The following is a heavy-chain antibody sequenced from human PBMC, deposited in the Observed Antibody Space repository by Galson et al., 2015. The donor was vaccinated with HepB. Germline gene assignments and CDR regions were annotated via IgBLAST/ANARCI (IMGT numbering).Heavy chain of an antibody. J-gene: IGHJ4*02. D-gene: IGHD5-24*01. V-gene: IGHV3-66*01. CDR2: IYSGGST. CDR1: GFTVSSNY. Sequence: SLRLSCAASGFTVSSNYMSWVRQAPGKGLEWVSVIYSGGSTYYADSVKGRFTISRDNSKNTLYLQMNSLRAEDMAVYYCARASYNNYVDYWGQGTLVTVSS. CDR3: ARASYNNYVDY.